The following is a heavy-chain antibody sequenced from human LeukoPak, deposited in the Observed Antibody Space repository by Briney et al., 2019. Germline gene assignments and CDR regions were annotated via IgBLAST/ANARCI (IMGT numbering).Heavy chain of an antibody. J-gene: IGHJ4*02. Sequence: GRSLRLSCAVSGYTFSSHGMHWVRQAPGKGLEWVAAIWYDGSDKNYADSVKGRFTISRDNSKNMLYLQMDGLRAEDTALYYCARLWGSVSGYFDYWGQGTLVTVSS. CDR3: ARLWGSVSGYFDY. V-gene: IGHV3-33*01. D-gene: IGHD2-21*01. CDR1: GYTFSSHG. CDR2: IWYDGSDK.